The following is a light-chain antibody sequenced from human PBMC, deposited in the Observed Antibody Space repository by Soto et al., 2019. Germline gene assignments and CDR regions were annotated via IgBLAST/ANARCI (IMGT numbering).Light chain of an antibody. Sequence: EIVLTQSPAPLSWSPGERAPLSCRASQRVASYLACYQQKPGQAPRLLIYDASNRATGIPARFSGSGSGTDFTLTISSLEPEDFAVYYCQQRSNWPPLTFGGGTKVEIK. CDR2: DAS. V-gene: IGKV3-11*01. CDR3: QQRSNWPPLT. CDR1: QRVASY. J-gene: IGKJ4*01.